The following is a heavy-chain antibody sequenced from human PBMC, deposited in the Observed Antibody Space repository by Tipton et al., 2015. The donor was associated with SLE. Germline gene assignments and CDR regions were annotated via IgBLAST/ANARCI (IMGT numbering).Heavy chain of an antibody. CDR2: IYRGGST. V-gene: IGHV3-53*01. Sequence: SLRLSCVGSKITFSDFAMHWVRQAPGKGLEWVAIIYRGGSTYYADSVKGRFTISRDNSKNTLYLQMNSLRAEDTAVYYCARMGSGWTFFDYWGQGTLVTVSS. D-gene: IGHD6-19*01. J-gene: IGHJ4*02. CDR1: KITFSDFA. CDR3: ARMGSGWTFFDY.